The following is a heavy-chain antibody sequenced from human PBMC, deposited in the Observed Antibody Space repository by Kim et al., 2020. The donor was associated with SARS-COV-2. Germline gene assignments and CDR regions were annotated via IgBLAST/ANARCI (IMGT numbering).Heavy chain of an antibody. V-gene: IGHV1-69*04. Sequence: SVKVSCKASGGTFSSYAISWVRQAPGQGLEWMGRIIPILGIANYAQKFQGRVTITADKSTSTAYMELSSLRSEDTAVYYCARDGMGYFDRPLWFPWGQGTLVTVSS. J-gene: IGHJ5*02. D-gene: IGHD3-9*01. CDR3: ARDGMGYFDRPLWFP. CDR2: IIPILGIA. CDR1: GGTFSSYA.